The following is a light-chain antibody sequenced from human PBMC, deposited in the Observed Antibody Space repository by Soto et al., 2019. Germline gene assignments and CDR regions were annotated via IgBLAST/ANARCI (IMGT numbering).Light chain of an antibody. J-gene: IGLJ1*01. CDR1: SSDVGGYNY. CDR2: EVS. V-gene: IGLV2-14*01. Sequence: QSVLTQPASVSGSPGQSITISCTGTSSDVGGYNYVSWYQQQSGKAPKLMIHEVSNRPSGVSNRFSGSKSGNTASLTISGLQAEDEADYYCSSYTSSRAYIFGIGTKVTAL. CDR3: SSYTSSRAYI.